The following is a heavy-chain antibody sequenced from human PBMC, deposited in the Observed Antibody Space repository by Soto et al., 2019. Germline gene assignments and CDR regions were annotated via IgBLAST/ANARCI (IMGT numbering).Heavy chain of an antibody. Sequence: GGSLRLSCAASGFTFSSYAMHWVRQAPGKGLEWVAVISYDGSNKYYADSVKGRFTISRDNSKNTLYLQMNSLRAEDTAVYYCARESRGDYYDSSGYYYFEDWGQGTRVTVSS. CDR3: ARESRGDYYDSSGYYYFED. D-gene: IGHD3-22*01. CDR2: ISYDGSNK. J-gene: IGHJ4*02. CDR1: GFTFSSYA. V-gene: IGHV3-30-3*01.